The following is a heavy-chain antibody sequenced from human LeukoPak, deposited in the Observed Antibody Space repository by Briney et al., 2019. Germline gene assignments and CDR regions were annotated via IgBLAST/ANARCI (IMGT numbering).Heavy chain of an antibody. CDR3: AKTGCTSTGCYENY. CDR1: GFTFSSYA. D-gene: IGHD2-2*01. Sequence: PGGSLRLSCAASGFTFSSYAMSWVRQAPGKGLEWVSDISGSGGDTYYADSVKGRFTISRHNSKNTLYLQMNSLTAEDTAIYYCAKTGCTSTGCYENYWGQGTLVTVSS. J-gene: IGHJ4*02. CDR2: ISGSGGDT. V-gene: IGHV3-23*01.